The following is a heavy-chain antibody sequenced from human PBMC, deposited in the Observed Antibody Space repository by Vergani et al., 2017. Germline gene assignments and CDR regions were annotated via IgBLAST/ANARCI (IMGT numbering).Heavy chain of an antibody. CDR1: GYTLTELS. J-gene: IGHJ6*02. V-gene: IGHV1-24*01. CDR3: ASAAALDYGMDV. Sequence: QVQLVQSGAEVKKPGASVKVSCKVSGYTLTELSMHWVRQAPGKGLEWMGGFEPEDGETIYAQKFQGRVTMTEDTSTDTAYMELSSLRSEDPAVYYCASAAALDYGMDVWGQGTTVTVSS. CDR2: FEPEDGET. D-gene: IGHD6-13*01.